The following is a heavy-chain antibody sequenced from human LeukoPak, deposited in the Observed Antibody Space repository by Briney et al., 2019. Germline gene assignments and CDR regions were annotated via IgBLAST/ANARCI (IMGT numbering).Heavy chain of an antibody. CDR2: IKQDESER. CDR3: ARGRDVDY. Sequence: GGSLRLSCAASGFTFGSYWMSWVRRAPGKGLEWVANIKQDESERYFADSVKGRFTISRDNAKNSLYLQMNSLRADDTAVYYCARGRDVDYWGQGTLVTVSS. J-gene: IGHJ4*02. CDR1: GFTFGSYW. V-gene: IGHV3-7*03.